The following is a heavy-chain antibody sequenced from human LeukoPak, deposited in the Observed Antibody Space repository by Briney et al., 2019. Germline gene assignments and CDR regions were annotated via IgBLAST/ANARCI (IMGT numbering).Heavy chain of an antibody. CDR2: INPNSGGT. CDR3: AFYYYGSGSFDY. V-gene: IGHV1-2*02. CDR1: GYTFTSYA. D-gene: IGHD3-10*01. J-gene: IGHJ4*02. Sequence: ASVKVSCKASGYTFTSYAMHWVRQAPGQGLEWMGWINPNSGGTNYAQKFQGRVTMTRDTSISTAYMELSRLRSDDTAVYYCAFYYYGSGSFDYWGQGTLVTVSS.